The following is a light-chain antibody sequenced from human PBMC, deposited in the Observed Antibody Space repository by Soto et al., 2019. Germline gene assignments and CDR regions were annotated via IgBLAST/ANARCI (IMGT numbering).Light chain of an antibody. V-gene: IGKV1-39*01. J-gene: IGKJ4*01. CDR1: QSISSY. CDR3: QQSYSTPPT. CDR2: AAS. Sequence: IQMTTNTSSLSASVGDRVTITCRASQSISSYLNWYQQKPGKAPKLLIYAASSLQSGVPSRFSGSGSGTDFTLTISSLQTEDFATYYCQQSYSTPPTFGGGTRVDIK.